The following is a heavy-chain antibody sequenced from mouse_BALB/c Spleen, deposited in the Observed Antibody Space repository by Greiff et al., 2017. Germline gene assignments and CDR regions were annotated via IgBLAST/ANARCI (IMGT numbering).Heavy chain of an antibody. J-gene: IGHJ3*01. CDR1: GFAFSSYD. Sequence: VQLKESGGGLVKPGGSLKLSCAASGFAFSSYDMSWVRQTPEKRLEWVAYISSGGGSTYYPDTVKGRFTISRDNAKNTLYLQMSSLKSEDTAMYYCARLNYYGSSYWFAYWGQGTLVTVSA. CDR2: ISSGGGST. V-gene: IGHV5-12-1*01. D-gene: IGHD1-1*01. CDR3: ARLNYYGSSYWFAY.